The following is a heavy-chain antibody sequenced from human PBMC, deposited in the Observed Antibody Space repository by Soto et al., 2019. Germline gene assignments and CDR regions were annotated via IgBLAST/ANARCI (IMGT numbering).Heavy chain of an antibody. CDR2: ISSSSSTI. CDR1: GFTFSSYS. CDR3: ARSSPGLLWFGEFYGMDV. Sequence: GGSLRLSCAASGFTFSSYSMNWVRQAPGKGLEWVSYISSSSSTIYYADSVKGRFTISRDNAKNSLYLQMNSLRAEDTAVYYCARSSPGLLWFGEFYGMDVWGQGTTVTVSS. J-gene: IGHJ6*02. D-gene: IGHD3-10*01. V-gene: IGHV3-48*04.